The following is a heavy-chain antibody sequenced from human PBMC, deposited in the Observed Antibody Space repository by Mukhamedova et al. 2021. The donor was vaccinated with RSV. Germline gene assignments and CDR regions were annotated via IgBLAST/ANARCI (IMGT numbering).Heavy chain of an antibody. Sequence: SGYGMHWVRQAPGKGLEWVSIIWSDGSNKYYADSVKGRFTISRDNSKNTLYLQMNSLRAEDTAVYYCARRSQGGYGMDVWGQGTT. CDR3: ARRSQGGYGMDV. CDR2: IWSDGSNK. D-gene: IGHD3-16*01. J-gene: IGHJ6*02. V-gene: IGHV3-33*01. CDR1: SGYG.